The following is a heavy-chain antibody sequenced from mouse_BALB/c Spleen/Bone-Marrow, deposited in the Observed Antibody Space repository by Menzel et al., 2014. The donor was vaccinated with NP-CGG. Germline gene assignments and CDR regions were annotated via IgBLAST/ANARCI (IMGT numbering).Heavy chain of an antibody. CDR1: GFTFSSYG. J-gene: IGHJ2*01. Sequence: EVQLVESGGGLVQPGGSLKLSCAASGFTFSSYGMSWVRQTPDKRLEVVASTNSNGGSTYYPDSVKGRFTISRVNAKNTLSLQMSSLKSEDTAMYYCARGNYGNYVDYFDYWGQGTTLTVSS. V-gene: IGHV5-6-3*01. CDR3: ARGNYGNYVDYFDY. D-gene: IGHD2-1*01. CDR2: TNSNGGST.